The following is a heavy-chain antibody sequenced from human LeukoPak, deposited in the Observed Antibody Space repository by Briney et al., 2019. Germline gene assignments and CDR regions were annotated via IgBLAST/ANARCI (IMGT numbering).Heavy chain of an antibody. Sequence: PRGSLRLSCAASGFTVSSNYMSWVCQAPGKGLEWVSVIYSGGTTYYADSVKGRFTISRDNSKNTLYLQMNRLRAEDTAVYYCARGVTPDWFDPWGQGTLATVSS. J-gene: IGHJ5*01. D-gene: IGHD2-21*02. CDR3: ARGVTPDWFDP. V-gene: IGHV3-66*01. CDR2: IYSGGTT. CDR1: GFTVSSNY.